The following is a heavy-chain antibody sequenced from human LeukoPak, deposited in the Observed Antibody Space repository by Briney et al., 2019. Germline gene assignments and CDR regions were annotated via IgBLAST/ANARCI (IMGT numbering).Heavy chain of an antibody. CDR3: ARQYYYDSSGRYFDY. D-gene: IGHD3-22*01. V-gene: IGHV4-34*01. J-gene: IGHJ4*02. Sequence: SETLSLTCAVYGGSFSGYYWSWIRQPPGKGLEWIGEINHSGSTNYNPSLKSRVTISVDTSKNQFSLKLSSVTAADTAVYYCARQYYYDSSGRYFDYWGQGTLVTVSS. CDR2: INHSGST. CDR1: GGSFSGYY.